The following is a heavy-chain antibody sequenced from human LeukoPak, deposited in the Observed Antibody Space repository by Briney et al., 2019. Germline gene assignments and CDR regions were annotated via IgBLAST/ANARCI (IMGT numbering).Heavy chain of an antibody. CDR3: ARRPLYSSTDY. J-gene: IGHJ4*02. Sequence: SETLSLTCAVYGGSFSGYYWSWTRQPPGKGLEWIGEINHSGSTNYNPSLKSRVTISVDTSKNQFSLKLSSVTAADTAVYYCARRPLYSSTDYWGQGTLVTVSS. CDR1: GGSFSGYY. V-gene: IGHV4-34*01. D-gene: IGHD6-13*01. CDR2: INHSGST.